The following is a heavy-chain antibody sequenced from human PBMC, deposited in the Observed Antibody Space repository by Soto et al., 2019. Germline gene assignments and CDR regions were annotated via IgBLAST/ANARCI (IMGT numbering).Heavy chain of an antibody. J-gene: IGHJ4*02. Sequence: LRLSCAASGFTFSSYAMSWVRQAPGKGLEWVSAISGSGGSTYYADSVKGRFTISRDNSKNTLYLQMNSLRAEDTAVYYCAKTRYDILTYYFDYWGQGTLVTVSS. CDR1: GFTFSSYA. CDR3: AKTRYDILTYYFDY. D-gene: IGHD3-9*01. CDR2: ISGSGGST. V-gene: IGHV3-23*01.